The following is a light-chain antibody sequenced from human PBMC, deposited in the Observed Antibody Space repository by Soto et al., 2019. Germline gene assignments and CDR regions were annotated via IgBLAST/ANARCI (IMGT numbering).Light chain of an antibody. CDR2: EAS. CDR1: RSVDKW. V-gene: IGKV1-5*02. J-gene: IGKJ1*01. Sequence: DIQMTQSPSILSASLGDTVTIVCRASRSVDKWLAWYQQKSGKAPKLLIHEASNLQGGVPSRFGGSGSGTEFTLTINNLQPEDLGNYYCQQYYSFWTFGQGTTVEIK. CDR3: QQYYSFWT.